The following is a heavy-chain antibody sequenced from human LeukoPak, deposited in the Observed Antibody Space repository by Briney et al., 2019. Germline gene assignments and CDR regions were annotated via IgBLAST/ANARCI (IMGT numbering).Heavy chain of an antibody. J-gene: IGHJ5*02. V-gene: IGHV4-39*01. CDR3: ARLARPGFDP. Sequence: SETLSLTCTVSGGSISSSSYYWGWIRQPPGKGLEWIGSIYYSGSTYYNPPLKSRVTISVDTSKNQFSLKLSSVTAADTAVYYCARLARPGFDPWGQGTLVTVSS. CDR2: IYYSGST. D-gene: IGHD5-12*01. CDR1: GGSISSSSYY.